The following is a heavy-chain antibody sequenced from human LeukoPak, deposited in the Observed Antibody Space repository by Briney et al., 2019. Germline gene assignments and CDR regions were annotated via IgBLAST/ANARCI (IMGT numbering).Heavy chain of an antibody. V-gene: IGHV1-8*01. Sequence: ASVKVSCKASGYKFTSYDFNRVRQATGQGLEWMGWMNPNSGSTGYAQKFQGRVTMTRDTSITTAYMELSSLRSEDTAVYYCARGDLFGYSNFYYYMDVWGKGTTVTVSS. CDR2: MNPNSGST. CDR3: ARGDLFGYSNFYYYMDV. D-gene: IGHD4-11*01. CDR1: GYKFTSYD. J-gene: IGHJ6*03.